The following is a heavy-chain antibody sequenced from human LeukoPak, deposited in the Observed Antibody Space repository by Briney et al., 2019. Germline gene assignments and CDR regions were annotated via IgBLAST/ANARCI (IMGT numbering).Heavy chain of an antibody. J-gene: IGHJ4*02. CDR1: GGSISSGDYY. CDR2: IYYSGST. V-gene: IGHV4-30-4*01. CDR3: ARDGGQGATDY. D-gene: IGHD1-26*01. Sequence: SQTLSLTCTVSGGSISSGDYYWSWIRQPPGKGLEWIGYIYYSGSTYYNPSLKSRVTISVDTSKNQFSLKLSSVTAADTAMYYCARDGGQGATDYWGQGTLVTVSS.